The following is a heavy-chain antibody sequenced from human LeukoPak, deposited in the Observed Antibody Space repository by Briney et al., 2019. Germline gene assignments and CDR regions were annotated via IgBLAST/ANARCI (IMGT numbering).Heavy chain of an antibody. Sequence: GGSLRLSCAASGFTVSSNYMSWVRQAPGKGLEWVSVIYSGGSTYYADSVKGRFTISRDNSKNTLYLQMNSLRAEDTAVYYCAREVTGFSVGYYYYGMDVWGQGTTVTVSS. D-gene: IGHD1-20*01. J-gene: IGHJ6*02. CDR3: AREVTGFSVGYYYYGMDV. CDR1: GFTVSSNY. CDR2: IYSGGST. V-gene: IGHV3-53*01.